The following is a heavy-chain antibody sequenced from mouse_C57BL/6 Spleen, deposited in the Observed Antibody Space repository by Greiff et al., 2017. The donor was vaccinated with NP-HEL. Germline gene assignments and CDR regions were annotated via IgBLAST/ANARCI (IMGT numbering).Heavy chain of an antibody. CDR3: ARDYGSSYPFAY. D-gene: IGHD1-1*01. Sequence: VKVVESGAELVRPGASVKLSCKASGYTFTDYYINWVKQRPGQGLEWIARIYPGSGNTYYNEKFKGKATLTAEKSSSTAYMQLSSLTSEDSAVYFCARDYGSSYPFAYWGQGTLVTVSA. V-gene: IGHV1-76*01. CDR1: GYTFTDYY. CDR2: IYPGSGNT. J-gene: IGHJ3*01.